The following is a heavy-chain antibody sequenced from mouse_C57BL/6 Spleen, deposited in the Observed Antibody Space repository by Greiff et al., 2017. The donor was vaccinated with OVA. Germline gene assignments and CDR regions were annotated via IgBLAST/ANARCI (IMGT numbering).Heavy chain of an antibody. CDR3: ARGGNYVGGYFDY. V-gene: IGHV3-6*01. D-gene: IGHD2-1*01. Sequence: EVKLMESGPGLVKPSQSLSLTCSVTGYSITSGYYWNWIRQFPGNKLEWMGYISYDGSNNYNPSLKNRISITRDTSKNQFFLKLNSVTTEDTATYYCARGGNYVGGYFDYWGQGTTLTVSS. J-gene: IGHJ2*01. CDR2: ISYDGSN. CDR1: GYSITSGYY.